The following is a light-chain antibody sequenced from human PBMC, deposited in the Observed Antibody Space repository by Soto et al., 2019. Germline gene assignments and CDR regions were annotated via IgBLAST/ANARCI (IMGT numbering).Light chain of an antibody. V-gene: IGKV1-8*01. Sequence: AIRMTQSPSSLSASTGDRVTITCRASQGISSYLAWYQQKPGRAPELLIYAASTLQSGVPSRFSGSRSGTDFTLTISSLQPEDFATYYCQQSYSTPLTFGGGTKVDIK. CDR3: QQSYSTPLT. CDR1: QGISSY. CDR2: AAS. J-gene: IGKJ4*01.